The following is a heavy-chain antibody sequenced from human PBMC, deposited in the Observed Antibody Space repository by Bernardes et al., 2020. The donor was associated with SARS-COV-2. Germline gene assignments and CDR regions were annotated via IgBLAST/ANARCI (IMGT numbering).Heavy chain of an antibody. CDR3: AREMTTVTTNYYYYGMDV. D-gene: IGHD4-4*01. J-gene: IGHJ6*02. CDR2: INPNSGGT. V-gene: IGHV1-2*04. Sequence: ASVKVSCKASGYTFTGYYMHWVRQAPGQGLECMGWINPNSGGTNYAQKFQGWVTMTRDTSISTAYMELSRLRSDDTAVYYCAREMTTVTTNYYYYGMDVWGQGTTVTVSS. CDR1: GYTFTGYY.